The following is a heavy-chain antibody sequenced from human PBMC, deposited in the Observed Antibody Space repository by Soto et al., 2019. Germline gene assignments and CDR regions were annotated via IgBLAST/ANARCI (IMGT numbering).Heavy chain of an antibody. J-gene: IGHJ5*02. D-gene: IGHD6-6*01. V-gene: IGHV3-74*01. Sequence: GWSLRLSCAASGFTFSNDWMHWVRQAPGKGLVWVSRINSDGTTTNYADSVKGRFTISRDNAKNTLYLQMSSLRAEDTAIYYCAVARTSGRKWFDPWGQGTLVTVSS. CDR1: GFTFSNDW. CDR3: AVARTSGRKWFDP. CDR2: INSDGTTT.